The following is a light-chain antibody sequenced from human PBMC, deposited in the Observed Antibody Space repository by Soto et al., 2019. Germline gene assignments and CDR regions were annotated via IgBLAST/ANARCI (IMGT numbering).Light chain of an antibody. Sequence: QSALTQPPSASGTPGQRVTISCSGSRSNIGDNTVNWYQQLPGTAPKLLIYSDNQRPSGVPDRFSGSRSGTSASLAISGLQSEDEADYYCAAWDDSLASLVFGTGTKVTVL. CDR2: SDN. J-gene: IGLJ1*01. V-gene: IGLV1-44*01. CDR3: AAWDDSLASLV. CDR1: RSNIGDNT.